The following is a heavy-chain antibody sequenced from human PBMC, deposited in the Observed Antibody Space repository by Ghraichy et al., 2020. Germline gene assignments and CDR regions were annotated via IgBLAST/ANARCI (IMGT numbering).Heavy chain of an antibody. CDR2: IYYSGST. Sequence: SQTLSLTCTVSGGSISSYYWSWIRQPPGKGLEWIGYIYYSGSTNYNPSLKSRVTISVDTSKNQFSLKLSSVTAADTAVYYCARDLITMVRGVIQYNWFDPWGQGTLVTVSS. J-gene: IGHJ5*02. D-gene: IGHD3-10*01. CDR1: GGSISSYY. CDR3: ARDLITMVRGVIQYNWFDP. V-gene: IGHV4-59*01.